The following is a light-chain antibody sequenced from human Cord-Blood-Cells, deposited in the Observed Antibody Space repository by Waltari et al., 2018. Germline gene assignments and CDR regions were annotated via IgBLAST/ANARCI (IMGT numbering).Light chain of an antibody. Sequence: QSALTQPRSVSGYPGQSVTIYCTGTSRDVGGYNYVSWYQQHPGIAPKLMIYDVSKRPSGVPDRFSGPKSCNTASQTISGLQAEDEAGYYCCSYAGSYTVFGGGTKLTVL. V-gene: IGLV2-11*01. CDR1: SRDVGGYNY. J-gene: IGLJ2*01. CDR2: DVS. CDR3: CSYAGSYTV.